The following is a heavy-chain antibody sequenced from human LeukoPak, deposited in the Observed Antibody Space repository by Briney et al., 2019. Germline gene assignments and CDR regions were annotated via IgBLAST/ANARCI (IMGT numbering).Heavy chain of an antibody. D-gene: IGHD6-13*01. Sequence: PSETLSLTCTVSGGSFSRSPYYWGWIRQPPGKGLEWIGSIYYSGSTYYNPSLKSRVTISVDTSKNQFSLKLSSVTAADTAVYYCARALIAAAGTGFFDYWGQGTLVTVSS. V-gene: IGHV4-39*07. CDR3: ARALIAAAGTGFFDY. J-gene: IGHJ4*02. CDR1: GGSFSRSPYY. CDR2: IYYSGST.